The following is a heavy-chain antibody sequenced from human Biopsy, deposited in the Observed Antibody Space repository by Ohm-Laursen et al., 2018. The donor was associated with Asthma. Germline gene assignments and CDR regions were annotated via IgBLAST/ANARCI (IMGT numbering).Heavy chain of an antibody. CDR2: INSVFGTT. V-gene: IGHV1-69*01. Sequence: SSVKVSCKSLGGTFNTYVIGWVRQAPGQGLEWMGGINSVFGTTTYPQKFQDRVTITADDSTGTVYMELSSLRSEDTAVYYCAREAGSCISRTCYSLDFWGQGTLVTVSS. J-gene: IGHJ4*02. CDR1: GGTFNTYV. D-gene: IGHD2-2*01. CDR3: AREAGSCISRTCYSLDF.